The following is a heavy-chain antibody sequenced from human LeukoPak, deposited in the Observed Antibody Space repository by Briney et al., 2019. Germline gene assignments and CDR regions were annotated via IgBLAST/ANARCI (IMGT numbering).Heavy chain of an antibody. V-gene: IGHV4-59*01. Sequence: PSETLSLTCTVSGGSISSYYWSWIRQPPGKGLEWIGYIYYSGSTNYNPSLKSRVTISVDTSKNQFSLKLSSVTAADTAVYYCASAYYYDSSGYYGPFDYWGQGTLVTVSS. CDR1: GGSISSYY. J-gene: IGHJ4*02. CDR2: IYYSGST. CDR3: ASAYYYDSSGYYGPFDY. D-gene: IGHD3-22*01.